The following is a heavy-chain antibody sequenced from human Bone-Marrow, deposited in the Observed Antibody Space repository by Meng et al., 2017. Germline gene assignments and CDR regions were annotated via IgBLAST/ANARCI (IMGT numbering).Heavy chain of an antibody. V-gene: IGHV3-11*04. CDR3: ARGAYCTSTSCYLGEDYYYYYGMDV. Sequence: GESPKISCAASGFTFSDYYMSWIRQAPGKGLEWVSYISSSGSTIYYADSVKGRFTISRDNAKNSLYLQMNTLRAEDTAVYYCARGAYCTSTSCYLGEDYYYYYGMDVWGQGTTVTVSS. J-gene: IGHJ6*02. D-gene: IGHD2-2*01. CDR1: GFTFSDYY. CDR2: ISSSGSTI.